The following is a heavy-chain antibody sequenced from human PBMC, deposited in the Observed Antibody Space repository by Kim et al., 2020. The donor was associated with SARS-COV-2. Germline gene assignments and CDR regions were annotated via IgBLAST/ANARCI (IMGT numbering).Heavy chain of an antibody. Sequence: VKVSCKASGGTFSSYAISWVRQAPGQGLEWMGGIIPIFGTANYAQKFQGRVTITADESTSTAYMELSSLRSEDTAVYYCARGGFRWAGTSGREYFDYWGQGTLVTVSS. J-gene: IGHJ4*02. CDR2: IIPIFGTA. V-gene: IGHV1-69*01. CDR3: ARGGFRWAGTSGREYFDY. D-gene: IGHD3-10*01. CDR1: GGTFSSYA.